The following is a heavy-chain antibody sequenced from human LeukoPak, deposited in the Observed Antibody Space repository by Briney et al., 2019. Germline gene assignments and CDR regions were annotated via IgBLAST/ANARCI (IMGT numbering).Heavy chain of an antibody. V-gene: IGHV4-31*03. Sequence: PSETLSLTCTVSGGSISSGGYYWSWIRQHPGKGLEWIGYIYYSGSTYYNPSLKSRVTISVDTSKNQFSLKLSSVTAADTAVYYCASHMVRGVITHDYWGQGTLVTVSS. CDR3: ASHMVRGVITHDY. CDR2: IYYSGST. CDR1: GGSISSGGYY. J-gene: IGHJ4*02. D-gene: IGHD3-10*01.